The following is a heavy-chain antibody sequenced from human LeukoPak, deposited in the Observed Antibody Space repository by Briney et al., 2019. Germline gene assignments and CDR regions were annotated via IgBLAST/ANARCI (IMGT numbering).Heavy chain of an antibody. J-gene: IGHJ4*02. Sequence: MPSETLSLTCAVSGGSISSGGYSWSWIRQPPGKGLEWIGYIYHSGSTYYNPSLKSRVTISVDRSKNQFSLKLSSVTAADTAVYYCARAHVDHYYDSSGYFDYWGQGTLVTVSS. CDR2: IYHSGST. V-gene: IGHV4-30-2*01. D-gene: IGHD3-22*01. CDR3: ARAHVDHYYDSSGYFDY. CDR1: GGSISSGGYS.